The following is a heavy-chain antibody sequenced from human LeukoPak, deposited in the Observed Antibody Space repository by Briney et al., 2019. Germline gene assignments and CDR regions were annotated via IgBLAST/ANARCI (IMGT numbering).Heavy chain of an antibody. Sequence: SGTLSLTCAVSGGSISSTNWWSWVRQPPGKGLEWIGEIHHSGSTNYNPSLKSRVSISLDMSKNQFSLKLSSVTAADTAVYYCARGLVTHVGLWNYWGQGSLVTVSS. V-gene: IGHV4-4*02. D-gene: IGHD2-21*02. CDR1: GGSISSTNW. CDR2: IHHSGST. CDR3: ARGLVTHVGLWNY. J-gene: IGHJ4*02.